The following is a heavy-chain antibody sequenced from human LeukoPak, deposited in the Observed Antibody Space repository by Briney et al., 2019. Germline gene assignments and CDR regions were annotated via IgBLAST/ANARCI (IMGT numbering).Heavy chain of an antibody. V-gene: IGHV3-9*01. J-gene: IGHJ4*02. CDR3: ARDRGGSYSAIDY. Sequence: GGSLRLSCEASGFTFHDHAMHWVRQAPGKGLEWVSGLGWDGGSIGYADSVKGRFTISRDNAKNSLYLQMNSLRAEDTAVYYCARDRGGSYSAIDYWGQGTLVTVSS. D-gene: IGHD1-26*01. CDR1: GFTFHDHA. CDR2: LGWDGGSI.